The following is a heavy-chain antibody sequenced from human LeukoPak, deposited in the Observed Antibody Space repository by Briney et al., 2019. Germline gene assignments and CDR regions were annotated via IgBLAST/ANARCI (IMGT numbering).Heavy chain of an antibody. D-gene: IGHD3-22*01. V-gene: IGHV3-23*01. CDR1: GFTFSSYA. CDR3: AKVGYYYDSSGYYNGY. CDR2: ISGSGGST. Sequence: GGSLRLSCAASGFTFSSYAMSWVRQAPGKGLEWVSAISGSGGSTYYADSAKGRFTISRDNSKNTLYLQMNSLRAEDTAVYYCAKVGYYYDSSGYYNGYWGQGTLVTVSS. J-gene: IGHJ4*02.